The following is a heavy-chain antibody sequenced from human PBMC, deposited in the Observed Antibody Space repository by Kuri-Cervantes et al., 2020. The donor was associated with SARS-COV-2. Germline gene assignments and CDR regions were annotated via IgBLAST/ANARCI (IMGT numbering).Heavy chain of an antibody. D-gene: IGHD3-10*01. CDR2: ISSSSSYI. J-gene: IGHJ3*02. Sequence: LSLSCAASGFTFSSYSMNWVRQAPGKGLEWVSSISSSSSYIYYADSVKGRFTISRDNAWDSLYLQMNSLRDEDTAVYYCASPPHYYGSGSYHDAFDIWGQGTMVTVSS. V-gene: IGHV3-21*01. CDR1: GFTFSSYS. CDR3: ASPPHYYGSGSYHDAFDI.